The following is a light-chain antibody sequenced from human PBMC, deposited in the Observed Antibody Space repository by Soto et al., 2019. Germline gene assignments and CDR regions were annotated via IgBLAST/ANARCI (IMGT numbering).Light chain of an antibody. CDR1: SSDVGGYNF. CDR2: EVS. J-gene: IGLJ1*01. Sequence: QSVLTQPASVSGSPGQSITISCTGTSSDVGGYNFVSWYQQHPGKAPKLMISEVSSRPSGVSYRFSGSKSGNTASLTISGLQAEDEADYYCSSYTTTSTAVFGTGTKVTVL. V-gene: IGLV2-14*01. CDR3: SSYTTTSTAV.